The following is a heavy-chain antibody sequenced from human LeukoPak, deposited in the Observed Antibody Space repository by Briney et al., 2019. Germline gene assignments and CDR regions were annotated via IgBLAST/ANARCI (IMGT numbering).Heavy chain of an antibody. CDR1: GFTFSRYG. J-gene: IGHJ3*02. CDR3: ARDFFSRGITGQTTGPKLVVPAATPAFDI. Sequence: PGRSLRLSCAASGFTFSRYGMHWVRQAPGKGLEWVAVISYDGSNKYYADSVKGRFTISRGNSKNTLYLQMNSLRAEDTAVYYCARDFFSRGITGQTTGPKLVVPAATPAFDIWGQGTMVTVSS. D-gene: IGHD2-2*01. V-gene: IGHV3-30*03. CDR2: ISYDGSNK.